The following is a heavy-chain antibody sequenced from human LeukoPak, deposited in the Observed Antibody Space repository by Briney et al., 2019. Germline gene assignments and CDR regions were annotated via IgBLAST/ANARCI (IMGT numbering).Heavy chain of an antibody. CDR1: GGSISSGGYY. CDR2: MYYSGST. Sequence: SETLSLTCTVSGGSISSGGYYWGWIRQPPGKGLEWIGSMYYSGSTYYNPSLKSRVTISVDTSKNQFSLKLSSVTAADTAVFYCARHNNWNDGFDPWGQGILVTVSS. J-gene: IGHJ5*02. CDR3: ARHNNWNDGFDP. V-gene: IGHV4-39*01. D-gene: IGHD1-20*01.